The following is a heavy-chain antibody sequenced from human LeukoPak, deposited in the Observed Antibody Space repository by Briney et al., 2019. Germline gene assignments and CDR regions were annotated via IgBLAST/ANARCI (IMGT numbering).Heavy chain of an antibody. CDR1: GFTFSAHY. V-gene: IGHV3-72*01. CDR3: ARYDSGSPDY. CDR2: TRNKANSYTT. D-gene: IGHD3-10*01. J-gene: IGHJ4*02. Sequence: GGSLRLSCAASGFTFSAHYMDSVRQAPGKGLEWVGRTRNKANSYTTEYAASVKGRFTISRDDSKNSLYLQMNSLESEDTAVYYCARYDSGSPDYWGQGTLVTVSS.